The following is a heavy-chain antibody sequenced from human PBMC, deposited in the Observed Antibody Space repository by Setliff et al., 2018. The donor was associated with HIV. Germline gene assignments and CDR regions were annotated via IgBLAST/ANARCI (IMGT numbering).Heavy chain of an antibody. CDR3: ARRGDFWSGYYGRYYYYYMDV. CDR1: GYTFTSYD. V-gene: IGHV1-8*02. CDR2: MNPNSGNT. D-gene: IGHD3-3*01. J-gene: IGHJ6*03. Sequence: ASVKVSCKASGYTFTSYDINWVRQATGQGLEWMGWMNPNSGNTGYAQKFQGRVTMTRDTSKTTSYMELRSLTSEDTAIYYCARRGDFWSGYYGRYYYYYMDVWGKGTTVTVSS.